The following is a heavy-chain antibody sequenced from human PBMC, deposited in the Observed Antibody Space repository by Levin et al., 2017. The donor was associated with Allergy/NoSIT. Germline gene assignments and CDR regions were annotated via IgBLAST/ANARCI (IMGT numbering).Heavy chain of an antibody. CDR3: AKKNGGAGDTSVFDI. D-gene: IGHD7-27*01. V-gene: IGHV3-23*01. J-gene: IGHJ3*02. CDR1: GFTFSSYA. CDR2: ISGSGLST. Sequence: PGGSLRLSCAASGFTFSSYAMSWVRQAPGKGLEWVSGISGSGLSTYYADSVKGRFTISKDNSKNTLYLQMNSLRVEDTAVYFCAKKNGGAGDTSVFDIWGQGTMVTVSS.